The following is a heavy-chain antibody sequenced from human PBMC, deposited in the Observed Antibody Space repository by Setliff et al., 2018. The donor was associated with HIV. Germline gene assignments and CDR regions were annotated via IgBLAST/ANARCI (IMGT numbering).Heavy chain of an antibody. CDR3: ATYLDISSFNHNFDF. CDR1: GFTFSNFF. V-gene: IGHV3-7*01. CDR2: MNPDGSEK. Sequence: GGSLRLSCAVSGFTFSNFFMYWVRQAPGKGLEWVANMNPDGSEKNYVDPVKGRFTISRDNAKNSLYLQMSSLRAEDTAVYYCATYLDISSFNHNFDFWGQGTLGHRLL. D-gene: IGHD3-9*01. J-gene: IGHJ4*02.